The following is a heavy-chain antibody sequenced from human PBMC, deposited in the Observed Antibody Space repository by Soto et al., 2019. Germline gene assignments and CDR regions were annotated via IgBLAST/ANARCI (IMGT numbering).Heavy chain of an antibody. CDR1: GGTFSSYS. Sequence: ASVKVSCKASGGTFSSYSISWVRQAPGQGLEWMGRIIPILDIADYAQRFQGRVTITADKSTATAYMELSSLRSEDTAVYYCARAQTYSGYDLLVGVPYYFDYWGQGTLVTVSS. J-gene: IGHJ4*02. CDR2: IIPILDIA. V-gene: IGHV1-69*02. D-gene: IGHD5-12*01. CDR3: ARAQTYSGYDLLVGVPYYFDY.